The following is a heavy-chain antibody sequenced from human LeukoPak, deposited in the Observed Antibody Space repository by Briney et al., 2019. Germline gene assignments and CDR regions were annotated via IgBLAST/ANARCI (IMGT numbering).Heavy chain of an antibody. V-gene: IGHV4-34*01. CDR1: GGSFSGYY. J-gene: IGHJ4*02. CDR2: INHSGST. CDR3: ASAGGSGYDPDY. D-gene: IGHD5-12*01. Sequence: PSETLSLTCAVYGGSFSGYYWSWIRQPPGKGLEWIGEINHSGSTNYNPSLKSRVTISVDTSKNQFSLKLSSVTAADTAVYYCASAGGSGYDPDYWGQGTLVTVSS.